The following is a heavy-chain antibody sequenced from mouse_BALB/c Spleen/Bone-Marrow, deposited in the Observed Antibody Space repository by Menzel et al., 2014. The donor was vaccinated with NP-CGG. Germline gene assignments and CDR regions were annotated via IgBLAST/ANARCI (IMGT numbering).Heavy chain of an antibody. CDR1: GFTFGSFG. J-gene: IGHJ3*01. Sequence: EVQGVESGGGLVQPGGSRKLSCAASGFTFGSFGMHWVRQAPEKGLEWVAYISSGSSTTYYADTVKGRFTISRDNPKNTLFLQMTSLRSEDTAMYYCARGGNYAWFAYWGQGTLVTVSA. D-gene: IGHD2-1*01. CDR2: ISSGSSTT. V-gene: IGHV5-17*02. CDR3: ARGGNYAWFAY.